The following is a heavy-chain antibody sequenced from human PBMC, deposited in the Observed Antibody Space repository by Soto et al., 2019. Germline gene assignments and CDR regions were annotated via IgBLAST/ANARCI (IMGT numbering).Heavy chain of an antibody. J-gene: IGHJ6*02. CDR1: GFTFSDYY. D-gene: IGHD4-17*01. Sequence: QVQLVESGGGLVKPGGSLRLSCAASGFTFSDYYMSWIRQAPGKGLEWVSYISSTGSTIYYADSVKGRFTISRDNAKNSLYLQMNSLRAEATAVYYFASPTVTPHYGMDVWGQGTTVTVSS. CDR2: ISSTGSTI. V-gene: IGHV3-11*01. CDR3: ASPTVTPHYGMDV.